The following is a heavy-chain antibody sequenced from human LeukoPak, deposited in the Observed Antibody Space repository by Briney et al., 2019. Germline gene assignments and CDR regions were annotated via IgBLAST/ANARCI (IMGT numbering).Heavy chain of an antibody. CDR2: IIPIFGTA. CDR1: GGTFSSYA. Sequence: SVKVSCKASGGTFSSYAISWVRQAPGQGLEWMGGIIPIFGTASYAQKFQGRVTITADESTSTAYMELSSLRSEDTAVYYCARGTRKDSRDGYNFWGQGTLVTVSS. D-gene: IGHD5-24*01. V-gene: IGHV1-69*13. CDR3: ARGTRKDSRDGYNF. J-gene: IGHJ4*02.